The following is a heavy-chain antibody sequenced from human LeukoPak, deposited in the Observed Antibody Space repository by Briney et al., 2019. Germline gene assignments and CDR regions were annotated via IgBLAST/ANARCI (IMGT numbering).Heavy chain of an antibody. Sequence: GSLRLSCSASGFTFSSYAMHWVRQAPGKGLEYVSAISSNGGRTNYADSVKGRFTISRDNSKNTLYLQMSSLRAEDTAVYYCVKSYAYYYDTSAYLTPDYFDYWGQGTLVTVSS. CDR3: VKSYAYYYDTSAYLTPDYFDY. D-gene: IGHD3-22*01. CDR2: ISSNGGRT. CDR1: GFTFSSYA. J-gene: IGHJ4*02. V-gene: IGHV3-64D*06.